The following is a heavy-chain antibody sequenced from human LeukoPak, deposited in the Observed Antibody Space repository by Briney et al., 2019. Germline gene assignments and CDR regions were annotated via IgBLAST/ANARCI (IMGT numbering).Heavy chain of an antibody. J-gene: IGHJ4*02. CDR2: ISWNSGSI. CDR1: GFTFDDYA. CDR3: ATTQWLVLWGIDY. D-gene: IGHD6-19*01. V-gene: IGHV3-9*01. Sequence: PGGSLRLSCAASGFTFDDYAMHWVRQAPGKGLEWVSGISWNSGSIGYADSVKGRFTISRDNAKNSLYLQMNSLRAEDTAVYYCATTQWLVLWGIDYWGQGTLVTVSS.